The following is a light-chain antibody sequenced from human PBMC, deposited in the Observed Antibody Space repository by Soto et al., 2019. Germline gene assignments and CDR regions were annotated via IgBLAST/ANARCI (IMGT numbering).Light chain of an antibody. V-gene: IGLV2-14*01. CDR3: SSYRATSTPYV. J-gene: IGLJ1*01. Sequence: QSALAQPASVSGSPGQSITISCSGTSGDGGGYNYVSWYQQYPGKAPKLMLYEVSKRPSGVSNRFSGSKSGKTASLTISGLQAEDEADYYCSSYRATSTPYVFGTGTKVTVL. CDR2: EVS. CDR1: SGDGGGYNY.